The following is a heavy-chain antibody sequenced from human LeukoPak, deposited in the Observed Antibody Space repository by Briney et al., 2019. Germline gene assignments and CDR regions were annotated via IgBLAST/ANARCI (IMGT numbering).Heavy chain of an antibody. V-gene: IGHV1-2*02. Sequence: ASVKVSCKASGYTFTGYYMHWVRQAPGQGLEWMGWINPNGGGTNYAQKFQGRVTMTRDTSISTAYMELSRLRSDDTAVYYCARSLGPNEHYYYYYMDVWGKGTTVTVSS. CDR2: INPNGGGT. CDR3: ARSLGPNEHYYYYYMDV. D-gene: IGHD3-16*01. J-gene: IGHJ6*03. CDR1: GYTFTGYY.